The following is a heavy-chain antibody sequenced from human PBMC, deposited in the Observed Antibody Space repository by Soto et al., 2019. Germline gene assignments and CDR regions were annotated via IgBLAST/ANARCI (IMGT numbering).Heavy chain of an antibody. D-gene: IGHD6-13*01. CDR2: ISSSSSNI. Sequence: GGSLRLSFAASGFTFSSYSMNWVRQAPGKGLEWVSSISSSSSNIYYADSVKGRVTMTRDTSTSTVYMELSSLRSEDTAVYYCARDPVGAMFSIAAASESYGMDVWGQGTTVTVSS. CDR1: GFTFSSYS. V-gene: IGHV3-21*04. CDR3: ARDPVGAMFSIAAASESYGMDV. J-gene: IGHJ6*02.